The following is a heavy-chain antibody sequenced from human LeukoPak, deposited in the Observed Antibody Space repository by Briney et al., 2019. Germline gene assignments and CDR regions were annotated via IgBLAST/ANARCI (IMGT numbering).Heavy chain of an antibody. D-gene: IGHD3-9*01. J-gene: IGHJ3*02. CDR2: IYWDDDK. CDR1: GFSLSTSGVG. Sequence: SGPTLVNPTQTLTLTCTFSGFSLSTSGVGVGWIRQPPGKALEWLALIYWDDDKRYSPSLKSRLTITKDTSKNQVVLTMTNMDPVDTATYYCAHSHLAQVYYDILTGYGSHAFDIWGQGTMVTVSS. V-gene: IGHV2-5*02. CDR3: AHSHLAQVYYDILTGYGSHAFDI.